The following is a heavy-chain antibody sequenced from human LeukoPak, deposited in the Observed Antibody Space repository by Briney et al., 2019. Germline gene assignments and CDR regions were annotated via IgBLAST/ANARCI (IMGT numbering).Heavy chain of an antibody. CDR1: GFTVSSNY. Sequence: GGSLRLSCAASGFTVSSNYMSWVRQAPGKGLEWVSVIYSGGSTYYADSVQGRFTISRDNSKNTLYLQMNSLRAEDTAVYYCARDSSGYYLYWGQGTLVTVSS. CDR2: IYSGGST. D-gene: IGHD3-22*01. V-gene: IGHV3-53*01. CDR3: ARDSSGYYLY. J-gene: IGHJ4*02.